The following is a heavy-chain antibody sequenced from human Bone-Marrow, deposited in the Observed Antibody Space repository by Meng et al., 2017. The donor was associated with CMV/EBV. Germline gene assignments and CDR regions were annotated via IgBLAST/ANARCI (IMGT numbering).Heavy chain of an antibody. J-gene: IGHJ4*02. V-gene: IGHV4-59*01. Sequence: SETLSLTCTVSGGSISSYYWSWIRQPPGKGLEWIGYIYYSGSTNYNPSLKSRVTISVDTSKNQFSLKLSSVTAADTAVYYCARVGRSRIGDPFYYDILTGYYYFAYWGQGPLVTCYS. CDR3: ARVGRSRIGDPFYYDILTGYYYFAY. CDR1: GGSISSYY. D-gene: IGHD3-9*01. CDR2: IYYSGST.